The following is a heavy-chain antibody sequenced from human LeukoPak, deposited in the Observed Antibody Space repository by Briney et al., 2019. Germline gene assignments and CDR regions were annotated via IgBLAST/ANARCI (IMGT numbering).Heavy chain of an antibody. CDR3: AGLVGRYSSGLYYYYFDY. CDR2: IYYGGST. CDR1: GGSISSSTYY. J-gene: IGHJ4*02. Sequence: SETLSLTCTVSGGSISSSTYYWGWIRQPPGKGLEWIGNIYYGGSTFYNPSLKSRVTISLDTSKNQFFLNLSSVTAADTAVYYCAGLVGRYSSGLYYYYFDYWGQGTLVTVSS. V-gene: IGHV4-39*07. D-gene: IGHD3-22*01.